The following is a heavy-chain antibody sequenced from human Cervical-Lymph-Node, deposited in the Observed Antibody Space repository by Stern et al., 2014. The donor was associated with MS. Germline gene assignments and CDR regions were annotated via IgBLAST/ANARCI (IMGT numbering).Heavy chain of an antibody. CDR1: GDSISSYTHY. Sequence: QLQLQESGPGLVKPSETLSLTCAVSGDSISSYTHYWAWIRQPPGKGLEWIGSVYYSGANYYNPSLKSPVPISVDTPKNHFSLGLNSVTAADTAVYYCAKHACTGAACPFDLWGQGTLVTVSS. J-gene: IGHJ4*02. CDR3: AKHACTGAACPFDL. D-gene: IGHD2-8*02. CDR2: VYYSGAN. V-gene: IGHV4-39*01.